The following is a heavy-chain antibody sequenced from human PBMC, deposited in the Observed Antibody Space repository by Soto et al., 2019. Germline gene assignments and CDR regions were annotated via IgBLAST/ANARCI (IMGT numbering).Heavy chain of an antibody. CDR3: ARCGGEGYCTITGSYTRPIYRMDV. V-gene: IGHV1-2*02. CDR1: GYTFSGYY. D-gene: IGHD2-2*02. CDR2: INPNSGGT. Sequence: ASVKVSCKASGYTFSGYYIHGLRQAPGQGLEWMGCINPNSGGTNYAQKFQGRVTVTRDTPTSTAYMELSRLTSDDTAVYYCARCGGEGYCTITGSYTRPIYRMDVCGEGATVTGS. J-gene: IGHJ6*02.